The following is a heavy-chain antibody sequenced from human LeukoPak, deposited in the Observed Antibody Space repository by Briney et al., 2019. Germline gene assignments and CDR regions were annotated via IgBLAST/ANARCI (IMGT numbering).Heavy chain of an antibody. J-gene: IGHJ6*02. CDR2: ISWNSGSI. V-gene: IGHV3-9*01. CDR3: AKDGVAADYGMDV. D-gene: IGHD6-13*01. Sequence: PGGSLRLSCAASGLTFDDYAMHWVRQAPGKGLEWVSGISWNSGSIGYADSVKGRFTISRDNAKNSLYLQMNSLRAEDTALYYCAKDGVAADYGMDVWGQGTTVTVSS. CDR1: GLTFDDYA.